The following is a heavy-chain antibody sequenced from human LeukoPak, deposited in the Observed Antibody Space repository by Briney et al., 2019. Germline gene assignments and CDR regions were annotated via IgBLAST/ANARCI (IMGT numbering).Heavy chain of an antibody. D-gene: IGHD6-13*01. CDR2: IYYSGST. CDR3: ARQSIYSSSWHDNNWFDP. V-gene: IGHV4-59*08. Sequence: ASETLSLTCTVPGGSISSYYWSWIRQSPGKGLEWIGYIYYSGSTNYNPSLKSRVTISVDTSKNQFSLKLSSVTAADTAVYYCARQSIYSSSWHDNNWFDPRGPGNPGHRLL. CDR1: GGSISSYY. J-gene: IGHJ5*02.